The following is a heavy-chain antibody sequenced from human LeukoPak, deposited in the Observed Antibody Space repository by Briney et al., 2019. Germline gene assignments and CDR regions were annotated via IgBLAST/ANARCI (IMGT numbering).Heavy chain of an antibody. CDR1: GGSISSYY. Sequence: SETLSLTCTASGGSISSYYWSWIRQPPGKGLEWIGYIYYSGSTNYNPSLKSRVTISVDTSKNQFSLKLSSVTAADTAVYYCARESGYDYLFDYWGQGTLVTVSS. CDR3: ARESGYDYLFDY. D-gene: IGHD5-12*01. J-gene: IGHJ4*02. V-gene: IGHV4-59*01. CDR2: IYYSGST.